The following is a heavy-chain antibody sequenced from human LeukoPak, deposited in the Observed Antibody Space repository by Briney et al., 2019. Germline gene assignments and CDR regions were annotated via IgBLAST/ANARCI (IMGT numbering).Heavy chain of an antibody. CDR2: IRSDGSEK. CDR1: GFIFSNYG. J-gene: IGHJ4*02. CDR3: AKHDSSSVY. V-gene: IGHV3-30*02. Sequence: GGSLRLSCAVSGFIFSNYGMHWVRQAPGKGLEWVAFIRSDGSEKNYAGSVKGRFTISRDNSKNTLYVQMNSLRADDTAVYYCAKHDSSSVYWGQGTLVTVSS. D-gene: IGHD3-22*01.